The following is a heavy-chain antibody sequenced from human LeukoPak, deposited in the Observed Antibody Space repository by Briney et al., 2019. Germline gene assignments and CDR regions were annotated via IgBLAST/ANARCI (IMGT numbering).Heavy chain of an antibody. Sequence: ASVKVSCKASGYTFTGYYMHWVRQAPGQGLEWMGWINPNSGGTNYAQKFQGRVTMTRDTSINTAYMELSRLRSDDTAVYYCATPQARGWYGFDFDYWGQGTLVTVSS. CDR1: GYTFTGYY. CDR3: ATPQARGWYGFDFDY. CDR2: INPNSGGT. D-gene: IGHD6-19*01. V-gene: IGHV1-2*02. J-gene: IGHJ4*02.